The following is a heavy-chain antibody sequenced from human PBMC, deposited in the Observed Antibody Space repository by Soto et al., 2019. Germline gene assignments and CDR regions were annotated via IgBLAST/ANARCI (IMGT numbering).Heavy chain of an antibody. CDR3: ARDRPLSGSSSWLPSLDS. D-gene: IGHD6-13*01. J-gene: IGHJ4*02. CDR1: GYTFTSYG. Sequence: QVQLVQSGAEVKKPGASVKVSCKASGYTFTSYGISWVRQAPGQGLEWMGWISAYNGNTNYAQKLQGRVTMTTDTSTSTADMELRSLRSDDTAVYYCARDRPLSGSSSWLPSLDSWGQGTLVTVSS. CDR2: ISAYNGNT. V-gene: IGHV1-18*01.